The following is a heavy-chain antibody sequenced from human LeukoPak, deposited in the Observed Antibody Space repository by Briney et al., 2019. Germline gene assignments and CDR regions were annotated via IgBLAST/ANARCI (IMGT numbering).Heavy chain of an antibody. J-gene: IGHJ3*02. D-gene: IGHD2-15*01. Sequence: KPSETLSLTCTVSGGSISSYYWSWIRQPPGKGLEWIGYIYYSGSTNYNPSLKSRVTISVDTSKSQFSLKLSSVTAADTAVYYCARDRVKYCSGGSCYLDAFDIWGQGTMVTVSS. CDR3: ARDRVKYCSGGSCYLDAFDI. CDR2: IYYSGST. CDR1: GGSISSYY. V-gene: IGHV4-59*01.